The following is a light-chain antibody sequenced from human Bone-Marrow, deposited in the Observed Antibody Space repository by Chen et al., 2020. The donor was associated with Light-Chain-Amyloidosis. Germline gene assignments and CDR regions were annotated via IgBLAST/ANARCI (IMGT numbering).Light chain of an antibody. Sequence: QSALTQPPSASGSPGQSVTISCTGTSSDVGGYNYVSWYQHHQGKAPKLMIYAVSKRPSGVPDRFSGSKSGSTASLTVSGLQDEDEADYYCSSYAGSNNLVFGRGTKLTVL. CDR2: AVS. CDR3: SSYAGSNNLV. CDR1: SSDVGGYNY. V-gene: IGLV2-8*01. J-gene: IGLJ3*02.